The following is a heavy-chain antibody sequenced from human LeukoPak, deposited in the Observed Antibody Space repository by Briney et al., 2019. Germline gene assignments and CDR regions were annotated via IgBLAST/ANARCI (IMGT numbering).Heavy chain of an antibody. D-gene: IGHD6-13*01. J-gene: IGHJ6*02. CDR3: ARDYSSSTRHVYYYGMDV. CDR2: IYYSGST. Sequence: SETLSLTCTVSGGSISSYYWSWIWQPPGKGLEWIGYIYYSGSTNYNPSLKSRVTISVDTSKNQFSLKLSSVTAADTAVYYCARDYSSSTRHVYYYGMDVWGQGTTVTVSS. V-gene: IGHV4-59*01. CDR1: GGSISSYY.